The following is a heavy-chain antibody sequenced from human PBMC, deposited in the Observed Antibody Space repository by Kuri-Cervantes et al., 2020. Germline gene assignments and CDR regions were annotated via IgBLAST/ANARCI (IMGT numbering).Heavy chain of an antibody. CDR3: ARELGAYCGGDCPISY. D-gene: IGHD2-21*02. Sequence: GESLKISCAASGFTFSSYEMNWVRQAPGKGLVWVSRISSDGTKTSYADSVKGRFTISRDNAKNTLYLQMNSLRAEDTAVYYCARELGAYCGGDCPISYWGQGTLVTVSS. J-gene: IGHJ4*02. CDR1: GFTFSSYE. CDR2: ISSDGTKT. V-gene: IGHV3-74*01.